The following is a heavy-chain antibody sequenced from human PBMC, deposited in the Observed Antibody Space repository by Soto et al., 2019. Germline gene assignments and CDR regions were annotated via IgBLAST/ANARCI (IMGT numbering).Heavy chain of an antibody. Sequence: TSETLSLTCTVSGGSISSYYWSWIRQPPGKGLEWIGYIYYSGSTNYNPSLKSRVTISVDTSKNQFSLKLSSVTAADTAVYYCARSSVDVMIWFDPWGQGTLVTVAS. CDR2: IYYSGST. D-gene: IGHD3-22*01. J-gene: IGHJ5*02. V-gene: IGHV4-59*01. CDR1: GGSISSYY. CDR3: ARSSVDVMIWFDP.